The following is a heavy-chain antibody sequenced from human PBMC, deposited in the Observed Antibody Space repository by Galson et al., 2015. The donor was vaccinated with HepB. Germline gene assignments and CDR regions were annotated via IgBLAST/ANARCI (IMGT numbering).Heavy chain of an antibody. Sequence: SVKVSCKASGYTFTTSAIHWVRQAPGQRLEWMGWINAGNGNTKKSQKFQGRVTIARNTSACTASMELSSLRSEDTAVYYCARGCEYFDIWGQGTLVSVSS. V-gene: IGHV1-3*01. CDR1: GYTFTTSA. CDR3: ARGCEYFDI. D-gene: IGHD6-19*01. J-gene: IGHJ4*02. CDR2: INAGNGNT.